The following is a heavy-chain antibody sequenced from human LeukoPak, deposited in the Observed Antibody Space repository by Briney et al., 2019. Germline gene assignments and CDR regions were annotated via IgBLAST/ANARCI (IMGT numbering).Heavy chain of an antibody. V-gene: IGHV1-18*01. CDR1: GYTFTSYG. CDR3: ARGLGYSYGRTYYYYYYMDV. J-gene: IGHJ6*03. D-gene: IGHD5-18*01. CDR2: ISAYNGNT. Sequence: GASVKVSCKASGYTFTSYGISWVRQAPGQGLEWMGWISAYNGNTNYAQKPQGRVTMTTDTSTSTAYMELRSLRSDDTAVYYCARGLGYSYGRTYYYYYYMDVWGKGTTVTVSS.